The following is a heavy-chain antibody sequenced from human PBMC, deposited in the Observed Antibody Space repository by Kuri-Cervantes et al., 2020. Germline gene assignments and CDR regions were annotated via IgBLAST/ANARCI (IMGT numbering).Heavy chain of an antibody. CDR2: INPNSGGT. D-gene: IGHD3-3*01. CDR1: GYTFTGYY. Sequence: ASVKVSCKASGYTFTGYYMHWVRQAPGQGLEWMGWINPNSGGTNYAQKFQGRVTMTRDTSISTAYMELRSLRSDDTAVYYCARDHRFLEWLLYCGMDVWGQGTTVTVSS. V-gene: IGHV1-2*02. CDR3: ARDHRFLEWLLYCGMDV. J-gene: IGHJ6*02.